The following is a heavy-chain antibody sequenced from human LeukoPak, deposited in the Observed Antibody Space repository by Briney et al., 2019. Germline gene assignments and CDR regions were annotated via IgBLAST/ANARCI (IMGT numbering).Heavy chain of an antibody. V-gene: IGHV3-48*01. CDR1: GFTLSSYS. Sequence: GGSLRLSCVASGFTLSSYSMNWVRQAPGKGLDWVSFVDSSSSTIYYADSVKGRFTISRDNAKNSLYLQMSSLRAEDTAVYYCARAEFGRYGKDVWGQGTTVTVSS. J-gene: IGHJ6*02. D-gene: IGHD3-10*01. CDR2: VDSSSSTI. CDR3: ARAEFGRYGKDV.